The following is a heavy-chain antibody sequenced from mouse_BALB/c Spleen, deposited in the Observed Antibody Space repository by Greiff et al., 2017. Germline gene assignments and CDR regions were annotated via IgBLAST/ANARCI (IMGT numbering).Heavy chain of an antibody. CDR1: GYTFTRYY. CDR3: TRDGSSYDWYFDV. CDR2: INPSNGGT. D-gene: IGHD1-1*01. J-gene: IGHJ1*01. Sequence: VPLQPSGAELGKPGASVELFFQASGYTFTRYYMYWVEQRPGQGLEWIGEINPSNGGTNFNEKFKSKATLTVDKSSSTAYMQLSSLTSEDSAVYYCTRDGSSYDWYFDVWGAGTTVTVSS. V-gene: IGHV1S16*01.